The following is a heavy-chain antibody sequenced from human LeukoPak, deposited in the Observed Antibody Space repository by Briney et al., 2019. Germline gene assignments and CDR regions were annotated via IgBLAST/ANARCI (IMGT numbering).Heavy chain of an antibody. CDR3: AKDRIEYYYDSSGYQKYFDY. CDR1: RFTFSSYG. CDR2: IRYDGSNK. Sequence: GGSLRLSCAASRFTFSSYGMHWVRQAPGKGLEWVAFIRYDGSNKYYADSVKGRFTISRDNSKNTLYLQMNRLRAEDTAVYYCAKDRIEYYYDSSGYQKYFDYWGQGTLVTVSS. J-gene: IGHJ4*02. D-gene: IGHD3-22*01. V-gene: IGHV3-30*02.